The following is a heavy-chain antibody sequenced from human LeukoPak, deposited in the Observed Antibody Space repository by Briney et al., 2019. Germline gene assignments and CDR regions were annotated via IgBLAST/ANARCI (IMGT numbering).Heavy chain of an antibody. Sequence: PGGSLRLSCAVSGFTFSSYWMHCVRQAPGKGLMWVSRINSDGISTSYADSVKGRFTVSRDNAKNTLYLQMNSLRAEDTAVYYCARPEYSSGWYVSWGQGTLVTVSS. CDR2: INSDGIST. D-gene: IGHD6-19*01. CDR1: GFTFSSYW. J-gene: IGHJ5*01. CDR3: ARPEYSSGWYVS. V-gene: IGHV3-74*01.